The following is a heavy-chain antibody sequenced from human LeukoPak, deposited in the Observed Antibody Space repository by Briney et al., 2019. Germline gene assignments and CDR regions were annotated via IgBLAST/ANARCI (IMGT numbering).Heavy chain of an antibody. CDR3: ARGGNYFRFDP. Sequence: GASVTVSCKASGYTFTNYIISWVRQAPGQGLEWMGWISAYNGNTNYAQKLQGRVTMTTDTSTATAYMELRSLRSDDTAVYYCARGGNYFRFDPWGQGTLVTVSS. D-gene: IGHD1-26*01. CDR1: GYTFTNYI. J-gene: IGHJ5*02. CDR2: ISAYNGNT. V-gene: IGHV1-18*01.